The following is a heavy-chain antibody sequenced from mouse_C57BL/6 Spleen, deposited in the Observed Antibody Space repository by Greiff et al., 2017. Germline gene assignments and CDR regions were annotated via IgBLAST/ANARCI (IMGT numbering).Heavy chain of an antibody. Sequence: QVQLQQSGAELVKPGASVKISCKASGYAFSSYWMNWVKQRPGKGLEWIGQIYPGDGDTNYNGKFKGKATLTADKSSSTAYMQLSSLTSEDSAVYFCARPDSSGYVGYYAMDYWGQGTPVTVSS. CDR1: GYAFSSYW. D-gene: IGHD3-2*02. V-gene: IGHV1-80*01. CDR3: ARPDSSGYVGYYAMDY. J-gene: IGHJ4*01. CDR2: IYPGDGDT.